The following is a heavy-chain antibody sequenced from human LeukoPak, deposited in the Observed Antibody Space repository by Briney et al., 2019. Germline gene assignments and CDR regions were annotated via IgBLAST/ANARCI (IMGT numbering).Heavy chain of an antibody. Sequence: GRSLRLSCAASGFTFSSYAMTWVRQAPGKGLEWVSAISGSSSSTYSADSVKGRFTISRDNSKNTLYLQMNSLRAEDTAVYYCAKCEGIFGLVYYYYYMDVWGKGTTVTVSS. CDR2: ISGSSSST. CDR3: AKCEGIFGLVYYYYYMDV. J-gene: IGHJ6*03. D-gene: IGHD3/OR15-3a*01. CDR1: GFTFSSYA. V-gene: IGHV3-23*01.